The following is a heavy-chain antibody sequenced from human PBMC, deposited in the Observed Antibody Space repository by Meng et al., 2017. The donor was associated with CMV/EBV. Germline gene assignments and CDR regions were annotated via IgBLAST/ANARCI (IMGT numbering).Heavy chain of an antibody. CDR1: GFPVSSNY. CDR3: ARLIAAAPYYFDY. CDR2: IYSGGST. V-gene: IGHV3-53*01. J-gene: IGHJ4*02. Sequence: CAASGFPVSSNYMSWVRQAPGKGLEWVSVIYSGGSTYYADSVKGRFTISRDNSKNTLYLQMNSLRAEDTAVYYCARLIAAAPYYFDYWGQGTLVTVSS. D-gene: IGHD6-13*01.